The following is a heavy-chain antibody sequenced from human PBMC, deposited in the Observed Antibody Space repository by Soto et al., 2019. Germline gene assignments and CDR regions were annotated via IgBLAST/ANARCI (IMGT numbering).Heavy chain of an antibody. CDR1: GFTFSSYA. CDR2: ISGSGGST. CDR3: AKTGGRGPIRPNAFDI. Sequence: GGSLRLSCAASGFTFSSYAMSWVRQAPGKGLELVSAISGSGGSTYYADSVKGRFTISRDNSKNTLYLKMNSLRAEDTAVYYCAKTGGRGPIRPNAFDIWGQGTMVTVSS. V-gene: IGHV3-23*01. D-gene: IGHD3-10*01. J-gene: IGHJ3*02.